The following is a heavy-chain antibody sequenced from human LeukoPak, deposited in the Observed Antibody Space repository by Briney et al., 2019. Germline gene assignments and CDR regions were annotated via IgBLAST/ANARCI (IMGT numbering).Heavy chain of an antibody. CDR1: GFTFSSYA. CDR2: ISGSGGST. D-gene: IGHD3-16*02. Sequence: PGGSLRLSCAASGFTFSSYAMSWVRQAPGKGLEWVLAISGSGGSTYYADSVKGRFTISRDNSKNTLYLQMNSLRAEDTAVYYCAKDKPRIMITFGGVIVAENWFDPWGQGTLVTVSS. CDR3: AKDKPRIMITFGGVIVAENWFDP. V-gene: IGHV3-23*01. J-gene: IGHJ5*02.